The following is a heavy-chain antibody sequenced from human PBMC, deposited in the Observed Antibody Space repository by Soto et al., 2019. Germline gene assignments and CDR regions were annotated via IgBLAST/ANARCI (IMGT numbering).Heavy chain of an antibody. J-gene: IGHJ5*02. D-gene: IGHD6-6*01. V-gene: IGHV3-48*01. CDR1: GFTFSSYS. Sequence: GGSLRLSCASSGFTFSSYSMNLVRQAPGKGLEWVSYISSSSSTIYYADSVKGRFTISRDNAKNSLYLQMNSLRVEDTAVYYCASGYSSSASNWFDPWGQGTLVTVSS. CDR2: ISSSSSTI. CDR3: ASGYSSSASNWFDP.